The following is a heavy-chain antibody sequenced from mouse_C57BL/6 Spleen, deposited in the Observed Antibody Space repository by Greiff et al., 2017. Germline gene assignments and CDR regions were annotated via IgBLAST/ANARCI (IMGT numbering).Heavy chain of an antibody. CDR2: INPNNGGT. J-gene: IGHJ4*01. CDR1: GYTFTDYY. CDR3: ARNYEEGMDY. V-gene: IGHV1-26*01. Sequence: EVQLQQSGPELVKPGASVKISCKASGYTFTDYYLNWVKQSHGKSLEWIGDINPNNGGTSYNQKFKGKATLTVDKSSSTAYMELRSLTSEDSAVYYCARNYEEGMDYWGQGTSVTVSS. D-gene: IGHD2-4*01.